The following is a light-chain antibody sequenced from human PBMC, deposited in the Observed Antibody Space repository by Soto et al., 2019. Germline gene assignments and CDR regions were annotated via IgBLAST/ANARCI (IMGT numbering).Light chain of an antibody. J-gene: IGLJ1*01. V-gene: IGLV2-14*01. CDR2: EVS. CDR1: SSDVGVYNY. Sequence: QSALTQPASVSGSPGQSISISCTGTSSDVGVYNYVSWYQQHPGKAPKLMIYEVSNRPSGVSDRFSGSKSGYTASLTISGLQAEDEADYYCSSYVSSNNVVFGKGTKLTVL. CDR3: SSYVSSNNVV.